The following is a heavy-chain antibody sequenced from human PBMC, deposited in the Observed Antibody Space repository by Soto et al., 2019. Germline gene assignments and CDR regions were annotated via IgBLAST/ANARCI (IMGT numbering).Heavy chain of an antibody. Sequence: PSETLSLTCAVSGYVITNGYHWSWVRQPPGKGLEWIGEIIHSESTKYNPSLKSRVTISVDTSKNQFSLKLSSVTAADTAVYYCARQRPTDGRWEFANYYGMDVWGQGTPVTVSS. CDR3: ARQRPTDGRWEFANYYGMDV. CDR2: IIHSEST. J-gene: IGHJ6*02. CDR1: GYVITNGYH. D-gene: IGHD1-26*01. V-gene: IGHV4-34*12.